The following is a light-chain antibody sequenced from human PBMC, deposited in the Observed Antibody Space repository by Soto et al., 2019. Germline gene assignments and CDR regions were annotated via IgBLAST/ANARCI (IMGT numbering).Light chain of an antibody. CDR2: DVS. CDR3: ISYTRSGTRV. CDR1: SSDVGGYNY. Sequence: QSALTQPASVSGSPGQSITISCTGTSSDVGGYNYVSWYQQHPDKAPKLVIYDVSNRPSGFSNRFSASKSGNTASLTISGRQAEDEADYYCISYTRSGTRVFDGGTKLTVL. V-gene: IGLV2-14*03. J-gene: IGLJ3*02.